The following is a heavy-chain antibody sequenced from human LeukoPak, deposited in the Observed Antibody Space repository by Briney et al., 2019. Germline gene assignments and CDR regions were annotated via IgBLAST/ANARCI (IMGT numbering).Heavy chain of an antibody. D-gene: IGHD6-19*01. J-gene: IGHJ4*02. CDR3: ARDDSSGWYSRY. Sequence: ASVKVSCKASGYTFTSYAMHWVRQAPGQGLEWMGWINTNTGNPTYAQGFTGQVVFSLDISVSTAYLQISSLKAEDTAVYYCARDDSSGWYSRYWGQGTLVTVSS. CDR1: GYTFTSYA. CDR2: INTNTGNP. V-gene: IGHV7-4-1*02.